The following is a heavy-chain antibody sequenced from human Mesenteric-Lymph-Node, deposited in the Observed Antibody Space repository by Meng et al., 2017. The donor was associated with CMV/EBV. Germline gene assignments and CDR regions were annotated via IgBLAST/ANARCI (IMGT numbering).Heavy chain of an antibody. D-gene: IGHD3-16*01. CDR2: VKSDGSST. V-gene: IGHV3-74*01. CDR3: ARALGRGSPSLYGMDV. Sequence: GESLKISCAASGFTFGSDWLHWVRQPPGKGLVWVSRVKSDGSSTTYADSVKGRFTISRDNARNTLYLQMNSLRAEDTAVYYCARALGRGSPSLYGMDVWGQGTTVTVSS. CDR1: GFTFGSDW. J-gene: IGHJ6*02.